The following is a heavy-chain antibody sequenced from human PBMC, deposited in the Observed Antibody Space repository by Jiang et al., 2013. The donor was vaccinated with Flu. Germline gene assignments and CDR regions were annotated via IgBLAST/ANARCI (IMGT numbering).Heavy chain of an antibody. Sequence: GPGLVKPSQTLSLTCTVSGGSISSGGYYWSWIRQHPGKGLEWIGYIYYSGSTYYNPSLKSLVTTSVDTSKNQFSLKLSSVTAADTAVYYCARAFGGSSANNWFDPWGQGTLVTVSS. D-gene: IGHD3-16*01. CDR1: GGSISSGGYY. CDR3: ARAFGGSSANNWFDP. CDR2: IYYSGST. V-gene: IGHV4-31*01. J-gene: IGHJ5*02.